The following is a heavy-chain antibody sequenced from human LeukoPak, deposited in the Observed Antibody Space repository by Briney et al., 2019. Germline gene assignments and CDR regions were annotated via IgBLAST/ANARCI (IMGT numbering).Heavy chain of an antibody. V-gene: IGHV4-30-4*07. D-gene: IGHD1-1*01. CDR3: ARTSVTGTKNFDS. J-gene: IGHJ4*02. CDR1: GGSISSGGYS. CDR2: IYYSGST. Sequence: SETLSLTCAVSGGSISSGGYSWSWIRQPPGKGLEWIGYIYYSGSTYYNPSLNSRVTISVDTSKNQFSLKLSSVTAADTAVYYCARTSVTGTKNFDSWGQGTLVTVSS.